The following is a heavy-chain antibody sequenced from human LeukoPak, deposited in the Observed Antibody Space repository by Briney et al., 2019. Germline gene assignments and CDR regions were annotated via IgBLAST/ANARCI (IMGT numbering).Heavy chain of an antibody. CDR1: GGSFSGYY. CDR3: ARVLQRPRPYGSDPGLDV. D-gene: IGHD3-10*01. Sequence: PSQTLSLTCAVYGGSFSGYYWSWIRQPPGKGLEGIGEIKHSGSTNYNPSLKSRVTISVDTSKNQFSLKLSAVTAADTAVYYCARVLQRPRPYGSDPGLDVWGQGTTVTVSS. V-gene: IGHV4-34*01. J-gene: IGHJ6*02. CDR2: IKHSGST.